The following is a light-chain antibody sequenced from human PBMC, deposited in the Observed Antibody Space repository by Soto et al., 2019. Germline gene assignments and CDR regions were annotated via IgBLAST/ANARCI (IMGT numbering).Light chain of an antibody. CDR2: DAS. J-gene: IGKJ5*01. CDR1: QSVSSTF. CDR3: QQRSNWPGIT. Sequence: EIVLTQSPATLSLSPGERATLSCRASQSVSSTFFAWYQQKPGQAPRLLLYDASNRATGIPARFSGSGSGTDFTLTISSLEPEDFAVYYCQQRSNWPGITFGQGTRLEIK. V-gene: IGKV3-11*01.